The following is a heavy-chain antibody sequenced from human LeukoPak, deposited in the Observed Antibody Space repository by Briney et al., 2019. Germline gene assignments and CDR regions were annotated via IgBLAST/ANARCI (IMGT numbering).Heavy chain of an antibody. J-gene: IGHJ4*02. CDR1: GIILSGQG. CDR2: IRYDGSNK. V-gene: IGHV3-30*02. CDR3: AKESFDIYGPRFDY. D-gene: IGHD5-18*01. Sequence: GVSLRLSCVVSGIILSGQGMHRLPQAPGMGREGVAFIRYDGSNKYYVDSVKGRFILSRDISKSTLYLQMDSLRPEDTAVYYCAKESFDIYGPRFDYWGQGTQVTVSS.